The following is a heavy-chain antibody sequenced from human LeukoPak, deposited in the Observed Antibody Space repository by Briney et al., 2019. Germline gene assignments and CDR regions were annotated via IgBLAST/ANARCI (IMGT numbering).Heavy chain of an antibody. CDR1: GFTFKIYS. Sequence: GGSLRLSCAASGFTFKIYSMNWVRQAPGKGLEWVSSISTSSSHMYYADSVEGRFTISRDNAKNSLYLQMNTLRAEDTAVYYCARDDTSAHFFDYWGQGTLVTVSS. CDR3: ARDDTSAHFFDY. V-gene: IGHV3-21*01. D-gene: IGHD3-10*01. CDR2: ISTSSSHM. J-gene: IGHJ4*02.